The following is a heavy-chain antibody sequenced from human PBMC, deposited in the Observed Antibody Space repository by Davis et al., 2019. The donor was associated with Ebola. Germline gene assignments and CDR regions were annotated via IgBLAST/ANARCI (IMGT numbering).Heavy chain of an antibody. Sequence: GESLKISCSASGFTFSSYAMHWVRQAPGKGLEYVSAISSNGGSTYYADSVKGRFTISRDNSKNTLYLQMSSLRAEDTAVYYCVKDFWRLHAYWGQGTLVTVSS. CDR2: ISSNGGST. CDR3: VKDFWRLHAY. V-gene: IGHV3-64D*08. J-gene: IGHJ4*02. D-gene: IGHD3-3*01. CDR1: GFTFSSYA.